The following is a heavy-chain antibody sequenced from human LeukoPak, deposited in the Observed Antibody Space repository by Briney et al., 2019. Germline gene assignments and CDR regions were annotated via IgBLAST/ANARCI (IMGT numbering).Heavy chain of an antibody. CDR3: AREGDREAAGTAFDC. D-gene: IGHD6-13*01. CDR2: INLVGGST. CDR1: GYTFTNYY. J-gene: IGHJ4*02. V-gene: IGHV1-46*01. Sequence: ASVKVSCKASGYTFTNYYIHWVRQAPGQGLEWMGIINLVGGSTTYARRFQDRVTMTMDTSTSTVYMELRSLRSEDTAVYYCAREGDREAAGTAFDCCGQGTLVTVSS.